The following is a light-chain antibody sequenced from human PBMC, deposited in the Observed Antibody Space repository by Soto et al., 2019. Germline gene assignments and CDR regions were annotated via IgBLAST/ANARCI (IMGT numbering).Light chain of an antibody. Sequence: QSALTQPASVSGSPGQSITISCTGTSSDVGGYDYVSWYQQHPGKAPKLMIYEVSDRPLGVSNRFSGSKSGNTASLTISGLQAEDEADYYCSLYTSCSTLPYVFGSGTKLTVL. J-gene: IGLJ1*01. CDR3: SLYTSCSTLPYV. V-gene: IGLV2-14*01. CDR2: EVS. CDR1: SSDVGGYDY.